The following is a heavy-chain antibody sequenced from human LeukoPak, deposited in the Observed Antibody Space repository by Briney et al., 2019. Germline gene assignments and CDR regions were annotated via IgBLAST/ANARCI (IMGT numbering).Heavy chain of an antibody. Sequence: GGPLRLSCAASGFTFDDYAMHWVRQAPGKGLEWVSLISGDGGSTYYADSVKGRFTISRDNSKSSLYLQMNSLRTEDTALYYCAKAGGRMEPRVWFDYWGQGTLVTVSS. CDR2: ISGDGGST. CDR1: GFTFDDYA. D-gene: IGHD3-16*01. V-gene: IGHV3-43*02. CDR3: AKAGGRMEPRVWFDY. J-gene: IGHJ4*02.